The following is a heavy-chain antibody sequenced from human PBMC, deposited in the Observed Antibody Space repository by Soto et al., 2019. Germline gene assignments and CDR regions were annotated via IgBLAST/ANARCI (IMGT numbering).Heavy chain of an antibody. V-gene: IGHV3-7*03. CDR3: AALDTVVVQSPGY. Sequence: EVQMVESGGRLVQPGGSLRLSCAASGFTFSNYWMSWVRQAPGKGLEWVANNRGDGNDIYYVDPVKGRFTISRDNAKNSLYLQMNSLRVEDTALYYCAALDTVVVQSPGYWGQGTPVTVSS. J-gene: IGHJ4*02. D-gene: IGHD2-15*01. CDR1: GFTFSNYW. CDR2: NRGDGNDI.